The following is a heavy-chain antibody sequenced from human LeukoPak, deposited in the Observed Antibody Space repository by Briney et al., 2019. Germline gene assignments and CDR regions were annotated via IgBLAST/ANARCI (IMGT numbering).Heavy chain of an antibody. V-gene: IGHV3-23*01. CDR3: AKWFGELLYYYYYMDV. D-gene: IGHD3-10*01. Sequence: PGGSLRLSCAASGFTFSSYAMSWVRQAPGKGLEWVSGISGSGGSTDYADSVKGRFTISRDNSKNTLYLQMNSLRAEDTAVYYCAKWFGELLYYYYYMDVWGKGTTVTISS. CDR1: GFTFSSYA. J-gene: IGHJ6*03. CDR2: ISGSGGST.